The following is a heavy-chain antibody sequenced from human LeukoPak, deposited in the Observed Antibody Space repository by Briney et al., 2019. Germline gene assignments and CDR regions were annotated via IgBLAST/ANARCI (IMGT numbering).Heavy chain of an antibody. CDR2: VSYSGGIT. Sequence: GGSLRLSCAASGFTFSSYAMNWVRQAPGKGLEWVSTVSYSGGITYYADSVKGRFTISRDISKNTLYLQMNSLRAEDSAVYYCARGSSASRPWGRGTLVIVSS. CDR3: ARGSSASRP. V-gene: IGHV3-23*01. CDR1: GFTFSSYA. D-gene: IGHD6-25*01. J-gene: IGHJ1*01.